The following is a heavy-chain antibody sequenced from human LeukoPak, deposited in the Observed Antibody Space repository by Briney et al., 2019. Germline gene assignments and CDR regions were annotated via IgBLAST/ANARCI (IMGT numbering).Heavy chain of an antibody. CDR3: ARHRMIGGGRWDFDWLSTYYYYYYMDV. V-gene: IGHV1-2*02. J-gene: IGHJ6*03. CDR1: KYTFTGYY. D-gene: IGHD3-9*01. CDR2: INPNSGGT. Sequence: ASVKVSCKASKYTFTGYYMHWVRQAPGQGLEWMEWINPNSGGTDYAQKFQGRVTMTRDTSISTAYMELSRLRSDDTAVYYCARHRMIGGGRWDFDWLSTYYYYYYMDVWGKGTTVTVSS.